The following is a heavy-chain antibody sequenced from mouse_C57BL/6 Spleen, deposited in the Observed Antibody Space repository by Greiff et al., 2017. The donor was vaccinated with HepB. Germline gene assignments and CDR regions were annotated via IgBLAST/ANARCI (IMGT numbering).Heavy chain of an antibody. CDR2: ILPGSGST. J-gene: IGHJ3*01. V-gene: IGHV1-9*01. Sequence: VQLKESGAELMKPGASVKLSCKATGYTFTGYWIEWVKQRPGHGLEWIGEILPGSGSTNYNEKFKGKATLTADTSSNTAYMQLSSLTTEDSAIYYCARRNGYGSSPWFAYWGQGTLVTVSA. CDR1: GYTFTGYW. CDR3: ARRNGYGSSPWFAY. D-gene: IGHD1-1*01.